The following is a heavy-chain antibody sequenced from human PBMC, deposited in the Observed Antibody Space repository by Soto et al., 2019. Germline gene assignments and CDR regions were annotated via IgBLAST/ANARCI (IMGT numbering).Heavy chain of an antibody. Sequence: SETLSLTCTVTGGTISGYYWTWIRQSAGGGLEWIGRIYSSGSTNYNPSLKSRVTISLDTSMNHFSLRLSSVTAADAAVYYCARGQRFSDWFDPWGQGTLVTVSS. J-gene: IGHJ5*02. CDR2: IYSSGST. CDR1: GGTISGYY. CDR3: ARGQRFSDWFDP. D-gene: IGHD3-3*01. V-gene: IGHV4-4*07.